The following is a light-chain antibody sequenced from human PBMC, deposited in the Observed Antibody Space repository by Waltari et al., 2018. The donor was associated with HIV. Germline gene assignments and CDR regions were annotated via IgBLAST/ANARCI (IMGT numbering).Light chain of an antibody. Sequence: QSLLTQPPSASGTPGQRVTISFSGSSSNIGTNYVYWYQQLTGTAPKLLIYRDDQRPAGGPDRFSGSKAGPSAALDISGLRSEDETDYYCVAWDDTLSGPVFGGGTKLTVL. CDR1: SSNIGTNY. CDR3: VAWDDTLSGPV. V-gene: IGLV1-47*01. J-gene: IGLJ2*01. CDR2: RDD.